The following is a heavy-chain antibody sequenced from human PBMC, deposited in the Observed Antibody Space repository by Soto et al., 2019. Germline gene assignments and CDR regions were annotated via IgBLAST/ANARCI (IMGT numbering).Heavy chain of an antibody. Sequence: QVQLVQSGAEVKKPGASVKVSCKASGYTFTSYGISWVRQAPGQGLEWMGWISAYNGNTNYAQKLQARVTMTTDTSTSTAYMELRSLRSDDTAVYYCATARLSMATFLERDDYWGQGTLVTVSS. CDR1: GYTFTSYG. CDR3: ATARLSMATFLERDDY. D-gene: IGHD1-1*01. V-gene: IGHV1-18*01. CDR2: ISAYNGNT. J-gene: IGHJ4*02.